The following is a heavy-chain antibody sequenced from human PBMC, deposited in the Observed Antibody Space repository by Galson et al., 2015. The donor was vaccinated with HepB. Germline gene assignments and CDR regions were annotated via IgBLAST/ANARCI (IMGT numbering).Heavy chain of an antibody. CDR3: ATRSHYYDRGGSLPTWFFDY. D-gene: IGHD3-22*01. V-gene: IGHV1-24*01. CDR2: FDPREGET. CDR1: GYTLIGLS. Sequence: SVKVSCKVSGYTLIGLSMHWVRQAPGKGREWMGGFDPREGETIQAQNFQGRITLTEDTSTDTAYMELSSLRSEDTAVYYCATRSHYYDRGGSLPTWFFDYWGQGTLVTVSS. J-gene: IGHJ4*02.